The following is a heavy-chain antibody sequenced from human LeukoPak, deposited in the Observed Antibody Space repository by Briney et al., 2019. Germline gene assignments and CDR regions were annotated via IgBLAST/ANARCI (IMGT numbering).Heavy chain of an antibody. CDR1: GFTLSSDW. CDR3: ANYWYP. Sequence: GGSLRLSCASSGFTLSSDWTYWARHAPGRGPVWVSGIKPDGSYTHYADSVKGRFTISRDDAKNTLYLQMNSLRVEDTAVYYCANYWYPWGPGTLVTVFS. V-gene: IGHV3-74*01. J-gene: IGHJ5*02. D-gene: IGHD2-8*02. CDR2: IKPDGSYT.